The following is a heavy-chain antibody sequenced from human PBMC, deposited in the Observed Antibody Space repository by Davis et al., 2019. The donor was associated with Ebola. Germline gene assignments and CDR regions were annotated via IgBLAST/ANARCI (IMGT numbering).Heavy chain of an antibody. CDR3: ARQESLYGSSDY. Sequence: GESLKISCKGSGYSFSTHWIAWVRQTPAKGLEWMGIIYAGDSDTRYSPSFEGQVTISVDRSISTAYLQWSSLKASDIAMYYCARQESLYGSSDYWGQGTLVTVSS. CDR2: IYAGDSDT. V-gene: IGHV5-51*01. CDR1: GYSFSTHW. J-gene: IGHJ4*02. D-gene: IGHD2/OR15-2a*01.